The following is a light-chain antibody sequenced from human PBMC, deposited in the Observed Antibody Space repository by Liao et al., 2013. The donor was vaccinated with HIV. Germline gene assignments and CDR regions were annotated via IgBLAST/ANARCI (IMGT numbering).Light chain of an antibody. CDR3: QVWDNSGDHSYV. CDR1: NIGSKS. Sequence: SYELTQPPSVSVAPGKTARITCGRNNIGSKSVHWYQQKPGQAPVLVIYYDSDRPSGIPERFSGSNSGNTATLTISRVEAGDEADYYCQVWDNSGDHSYVFGTGTKVTVL. CDR2: YDS. J-gene: IGLJ1*01. V-gene: IGLV3-21*04.